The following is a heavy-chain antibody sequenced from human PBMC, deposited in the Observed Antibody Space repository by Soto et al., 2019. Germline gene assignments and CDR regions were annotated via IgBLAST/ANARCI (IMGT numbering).Heavy chain of an antibody. D-gene: IGHD2-21*02. CDR1: GGSFSGYY. Sequence: SETLSLTCAVYGGSFSGYYWSWIRQPPGKGLEWIGEINHSGSSNYSPSLKSRVTISVDTSKNQFSLNLSSVTAADTAVYYCARHLPYCGGDCYSLDYWGQGTLVTVSS. CDR2: INHSGSS. J-gene: IGHJ4*02. V-gene: IGHV4-34*01. CDR3: ARHLPYCGGDCYSLDY.